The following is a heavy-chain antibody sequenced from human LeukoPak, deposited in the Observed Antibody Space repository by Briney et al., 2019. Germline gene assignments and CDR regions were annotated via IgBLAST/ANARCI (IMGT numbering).Heavy chain of an antibody. CDR1: GCSISTYY. CDR2: ISYSGRA. V-gene: IGHV4-59*08. Sequence: SETLSLTCTVFGCSISTYYWSWIRQPPGKGLEWIGYISYSGRATYNPSLKSRVTISVDTSKSQCSLKLSSVTAADTAVYYCARYVEAVDYWGQGTLVTVSS. J-gene: IGHJ4*02. D-gene: IGHD1-1*01. CDR3: ARYVEAVDY.